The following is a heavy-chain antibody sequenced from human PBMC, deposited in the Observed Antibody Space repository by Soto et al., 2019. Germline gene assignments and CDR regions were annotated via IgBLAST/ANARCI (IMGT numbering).Heavy chain of an antibody. V-gene: IGHV4-31*03. Sequence: QVQLQESGPGLVKPSQTLSLTCTVSGGSISSGGYYWGWIRQHPGKGLEWIGYISYSGSTYYNPSLKSRVTISVDPSKNQFSLKMRSVTAADTAVYYCAASAYYYGSGLLGWWGQGTLVTVSS. CDR3: AASAYYYGSGLLGW. J-gene: IGHJ4*02. D-gene: IGHD3-10*01. CDR2: ISYSGST. CDR1: GGSISSGGYY.